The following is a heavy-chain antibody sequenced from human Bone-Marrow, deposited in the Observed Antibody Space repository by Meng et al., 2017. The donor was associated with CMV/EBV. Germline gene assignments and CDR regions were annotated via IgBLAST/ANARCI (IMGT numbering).Heavy chain of an antibody. V-gene: IGHV1-46*01. D-gene: IGHD6-13*01. Sequence: ASVKVSCKASGGTFSSYAISWVRQAPGQGLEWMGIINPSGGSTSYAQKFQGRVTMTRDTSTSTVYMELSSLRSEDTAVYYCARAKLRSSPRLDAFDFWGQGTMVTVSS. CDR2: INPSGGST. J-gene: IGHJ3*01. CDR3: ARAKLRSSPRLDAFDF. CDR1: GGTFSSYA.